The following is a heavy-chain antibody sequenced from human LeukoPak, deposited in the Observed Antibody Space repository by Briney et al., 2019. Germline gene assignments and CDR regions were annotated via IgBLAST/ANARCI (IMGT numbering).Heavy chain of an antibody. CDR2: IIPIFGTA. Sequence: SVKVSCKASGYTFSGYNMHWVRQAPGQGLEWMGGIIPIFGTANYAQKFQGRVTITADESTSTAYMELSSLRSEDTAVYYCAESDVGYSNYFLSAFTHYYYYGMDVWGQGTTVTVSS. CDR3: AESDVGYSNYFLSAFTHYYYYGMDV. J-gene: IGHJ6*02. D-gene: IGHD4-11*01. CDR1: GYTFSGYN. V-gene: IGHV1-69*13.